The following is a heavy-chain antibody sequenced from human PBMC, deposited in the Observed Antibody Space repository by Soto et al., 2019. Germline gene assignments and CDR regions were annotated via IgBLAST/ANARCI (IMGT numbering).Heavy chain of an antibody. D-gene: IGHD3-22*01. CDR1: LDSISNSY. CDR3: AKGRGFYSDNYFDP. Sequence: QVQLLESGPGLVKPSETLSLTCSVSLDSISNSYWTWIRQPAGKGLEGIGHIYSSGNANYNPSLKSRVTMSLDTSKNQFSLSLKSVTAADTAIYYCAKGRGFYSDNYFDPWGQGTQVTVSS. J-gene: IGHJ5*02. V-gene: IGHV4-4*07. CDR2: IYSSGNA.